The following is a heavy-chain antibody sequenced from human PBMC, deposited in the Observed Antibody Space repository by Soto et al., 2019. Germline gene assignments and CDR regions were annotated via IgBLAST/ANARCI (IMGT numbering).Heavy chain of an antibody. CDR2: IYHSGST. J-gene: IGHJ5*02. CDR3: ARDTPGNWFEP. V-gene: IGHV4-30-2*01. CDR1: GGSISSGGYS. Sequence: SETLSLTCAVSGGSISSGGYSWSWIRQPPGKGLEWIGCIYHSGSTYYNPSLKSRVTISVDRSKNQFSLKLSSVTAADTAVYYCARDTPGNWFEPWGQGTMVTVSS.